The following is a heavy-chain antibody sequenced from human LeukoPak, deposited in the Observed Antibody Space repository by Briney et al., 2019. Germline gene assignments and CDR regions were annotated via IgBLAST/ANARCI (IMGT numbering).Heavy chain of an antibody. J-gene: IGHJ5*02. CDR2: ISSSSSYI. D-gene: IGHD6-19*01. V-gene: IGHV3-21*01. Sequence: GGSLRLSCAASGFTFSSYSMNWVRQAPGKGLEWVSSISSSSSYIYYADSVKGRFTISRDNAKNSLYLQMNSLRAEDTAGYYCARDRGSGWYRGGWFDPWGQGTLVTVSS. CDR1: GFTFSSYS. CDR3: ARDRGSGWYRGGWFDP.